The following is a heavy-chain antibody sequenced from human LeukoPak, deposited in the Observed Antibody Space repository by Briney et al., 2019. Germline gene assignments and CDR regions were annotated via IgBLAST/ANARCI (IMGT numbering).Heavy chain of an antibody. Sequence: SETLSLTCAVYGGSFSAYYWTWIRQPPGKGLEWIGSIYYSGSSFDNPALKSRVTISVDTSKNQFSLKLSSVTAADTAVYYCARHRSGWLQSSFDYWGQGTLVTVSS. CDR2: IYYSGSS. V-gene: IGHV4-34*01. J-gene: IGHJ4*02. D-gene: IGHD5-24*01. CDR1: GGSFSAYY. CDR3: ARHRSGWLQSSFDY.